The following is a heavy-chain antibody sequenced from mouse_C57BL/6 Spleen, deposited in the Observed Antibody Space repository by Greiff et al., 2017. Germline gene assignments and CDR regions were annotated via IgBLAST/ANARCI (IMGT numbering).Heavy chain of an antibody. D-gene: IGHD2-13*01. CDR1: GFTFSSYA. CDR2: ISSGGDYI. J-gene: IGHJ2*01. CDR3: TRVRDDLYYFDY. V-gene: IGHV5-9-1*02. Sequence: EVQPKESGEGLVKPGGSLKLSCAASGFTFSSYAMSWVRQTPEKRLEWVAYISSGGDYIYYADTVKGRFTISRDNARNTLYLQMGSLKSNDTAMYYCTRVRDDLYYFDYWGQGTTLTVSS.